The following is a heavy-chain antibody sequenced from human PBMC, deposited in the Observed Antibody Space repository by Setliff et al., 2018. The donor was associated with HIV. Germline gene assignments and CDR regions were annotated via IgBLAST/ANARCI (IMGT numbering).Heavy chain of an antibody. V-gene: IGHV1-2*02. J-gene: IGHJ6*03. CDR3: ARIDPTAYHYHMDV. CDR1: GYSFTTYA. D-gene: IGHD2-21*01. Sequence: ASVKVSCKASGYSFTTYAISWVRQAPGQGLEWMGWINPNSGGTNYAQKFQGRVTMTRDTSISTAYMELARLRSDDSAVYYCARIDPTAYHYHMDVWGKGTTVTVS. CDR2: INPNSGGT.